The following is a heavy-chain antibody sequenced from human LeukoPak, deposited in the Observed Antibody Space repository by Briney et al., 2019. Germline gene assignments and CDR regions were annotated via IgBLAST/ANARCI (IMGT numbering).Heavy chain of an antibody. Sequence: ASVKVSCKASGYTFTRYYMHWVRQAPGQGLEWMGIINPSGGSTSYAQKFQGRVTMTEDTSTDTAYMELSSLRSEDTAVYYCATGPRLARYYYGMDVWGQGTTVTVSS. D-gene: IGHD3-3*02. V-gene: IGHV1-46*01. J-gene: IGHJ6*02. CDR2: INPSGGST. CDR3: ATGPRLARYYYGMDV. CDR1: GYTFTRYY.